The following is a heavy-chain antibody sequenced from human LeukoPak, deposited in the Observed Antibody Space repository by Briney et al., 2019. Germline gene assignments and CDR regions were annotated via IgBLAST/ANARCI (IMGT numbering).Heavy chain of an antibody. CDR3: ASGIQGAGNNY. J-gene: IGHJ4*02. CDR2: MYISGET. CDR1: GYSISSGYY. D-gene: IGHD6-19*01. V-gene: IGHV4-38-2*02. Sequence: PSETLSLTCTVSGYSISSGYYWGWIRQPAGKGLEWIGRMYISGETNYNPSLKSRVTVSLDTSKNHFSLRLNSVTAADTAVYFCASGIQGAGNNYWGQGTLVTVSS.